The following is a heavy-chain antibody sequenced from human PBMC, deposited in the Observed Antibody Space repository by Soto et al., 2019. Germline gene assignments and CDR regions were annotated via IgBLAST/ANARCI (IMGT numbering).Heavy chain of an antibody. CDR2: IAIGSGYT. CDR1: GCIFTNSA. D-gene: IGHD6-13*01. V-gene: IGHV1-58*01. J-gene: IGHJ4*02. Sequence: ASVTVSCKACGCIFTNSAFQGVRQPGGQRLAWIGWIAIGSGYTNYAQRFQDRVTLTRDMSTATTYMELSRLTSEDTAIYYCAGDKTAWQQMLPSDYWGQGTLVTVSS. CDR3: AGDKTAWQQMLPSDY.